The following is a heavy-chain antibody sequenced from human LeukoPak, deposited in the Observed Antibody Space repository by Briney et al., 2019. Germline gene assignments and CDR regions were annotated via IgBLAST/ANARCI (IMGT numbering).Heavy chain of an antibody. Sequence: SETLSLTCTVSGYSITNNYYWDWIRQPPGKGLEWIASIYHSGRTYYNPALKSRVTISVDTSKNQFSLKVTSVTAADTAVYYCARECWGAGYRYYYMDVWGKGTTVTISS. D-gene: IGHD7-27*01. CDR1: GYSITNNYY. CDR2: IYHSGRT. J-gene: IGHJ6*03. CDR3: ARECWGAGYRYYYMDV. V-gene: IGHV4-38-2*02.